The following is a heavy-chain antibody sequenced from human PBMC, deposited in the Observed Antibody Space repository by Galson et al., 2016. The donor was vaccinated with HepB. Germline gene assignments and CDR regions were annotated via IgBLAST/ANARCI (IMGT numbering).Heavy chain of an antibody. V-gene: IGHV3-53*01. Sequence: SLRLSCAVAGFSVGKNNMIWVRQAPGEGLEWVSVIYGGDRTQYADSVKGRFIISRDKSNNSLSLQMNNVRVDDPAVYYCATRFCRAGSCYSGVLDSWGQGIRVTVSS. CDR1: GFSVGKNN. D-gene: IGHD2-15*01. CDR3: ATRFCRAGSCYSGVLDS. J-gene: IGHJ4*02. CDR2: IYGGDRT.